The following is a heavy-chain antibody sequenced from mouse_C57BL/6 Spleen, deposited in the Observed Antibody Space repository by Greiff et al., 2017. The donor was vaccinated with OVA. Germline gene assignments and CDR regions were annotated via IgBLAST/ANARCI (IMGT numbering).Heavy chain of an antibody. Sequence: QVQLQQPGAELVKPGASVKLSCKASGYTFTSYWMHWVKQRPGRGLEWIGRIDPDSGGTKYNEKFKGKATLTVDKPSSTAYMQLSSLTSEDSAVYYCAREELRRSGDAMDYWGQGTSVTVSS. D-gene: IGHD2-4*01. CDR3: AREELRRSGDAMDY. V-gene: IGHV1-72*01. CDR1: GYTFTSYW. J-gene: IGHJ4*01. CDR2: IDPDSGGT.